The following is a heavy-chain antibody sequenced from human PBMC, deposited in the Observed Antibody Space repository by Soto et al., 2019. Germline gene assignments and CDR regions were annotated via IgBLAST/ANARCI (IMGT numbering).Heavy chain of an antibody. D-gene: IGHD3-9*01. CDR3: ADGDYLTGFSYRENKWFDP. CDR1: SGSIISYY. Sequence: SATLSLTCTASSGSIISYYWSWIRRHPGKGLEWIGYIHYTGNTNSNPSLKGRVTLSIDPSWNQFSMKLRSVTAADTAVYYGADGDYLTGFSYRENKWFDPWGQGTLVTVSS. CDR2: IHYTGNT. J-gene: IGHJ5*02. V-gene: IGHV4-59*01.